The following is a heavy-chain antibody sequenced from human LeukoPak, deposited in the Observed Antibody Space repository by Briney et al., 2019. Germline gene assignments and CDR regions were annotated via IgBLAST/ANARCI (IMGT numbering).Heavy chain of an antibody. V-gene: IGHV1-69*05. D-gene: IGHD3-16*02. CDR2: IIPIFGTA. CDR3: ARGREHYDYVRGSYRHGYFDY. J-gene: IGHJ4*02. CDR1: GGTFSSYA. Sequence: ASVKVSCKASGGTFSSYAISWVRQAPGQGLEWMGGIIPIFGTANYAQKFQGRVTITTDESTSTAYMELSSLRSEDTAVYYCARGREHYDYVRGSYRHGYFDYWGQGTLVTVSS.